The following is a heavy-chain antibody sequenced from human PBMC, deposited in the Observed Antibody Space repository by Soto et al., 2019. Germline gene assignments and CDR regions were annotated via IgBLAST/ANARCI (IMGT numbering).Heavy chain of an antibody. Sequence: QVQLQESGPGLVKPSQTLSVTCTVSGGSISSGDYYWSWIRQHPWKGLEWIGYIYYSGSTYYNPSLKSRVTISVDTSKNQFSLKLSSVTAADTAVYCCARWWSGSRQGFDHWGQGTLVTVSS. V-gene: IGHV4-31*03. CDR3: ARWWSGSRQGFDH. J-gene: IGHJ5*02. CDR1: GGSISSGDYY. CDR2: IYYSGST. D-gene: IGHD3-3*01.